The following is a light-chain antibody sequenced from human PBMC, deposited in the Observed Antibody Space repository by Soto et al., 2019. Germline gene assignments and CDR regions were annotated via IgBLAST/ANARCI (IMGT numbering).Light chain of an antibody. CDR1: SSDVGSYNL. CDR2: EGN. J-gene: IGLJ2*01. CDR3: CSSAGGTIVL. V-gene: IGLV2-23*01. Sequence: QSALTQPASVSGSPGQSITISCTVTSSDVGSYNLVSWYQQHPDKAPKLIIYEGNKRPSGVSNRFSGSKSGNTASLTVSGLQAEDEADYHCCSSAGGTIVLFGGGTQLTVL.